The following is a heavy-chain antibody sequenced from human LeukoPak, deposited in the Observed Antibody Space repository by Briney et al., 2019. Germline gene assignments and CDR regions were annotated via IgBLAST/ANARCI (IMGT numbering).Heavy chain of an antibody. CDR2: INPNSGGT. Sequence: GASVKVSRKASGYTFTGYYMHWVRRAPGQGLEWMGWINPNSGGTNYAQKFQGRVTMTRDTSISTAYMELSRLRSDDTAVYYCARDLDYDFWSGPHGGFDYWGQGTLVTVSS. CDR3: ARDLDYDFWSGPHGGFDY. V-gene: IGHV1-2*02. D-gene: IGHD3-3*01. CDR1: GYTFTGYY. J-gene: IGHJ4*02.